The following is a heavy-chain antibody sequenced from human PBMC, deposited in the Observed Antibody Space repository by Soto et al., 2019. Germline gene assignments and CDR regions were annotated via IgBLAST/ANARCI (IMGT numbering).Heavy chain of an antibody. CDR3: ARSYCGGDCYTKYNWFDP. Sequence: GASVKVSCKASGHTFTGYYIHWVRQAPGQGLEWMGWINPNSGGTNYAQKFQGWVTMTRDTSISTAYMELSRLRSDDTAVYYCARSYCGGDCYTKYNWFDPWGQGTLVTVSS. J-gene: IGHJ5*02. CDR2: INPNSGGT. CDR1: GHTFTGYY. D-gene: IGHD2-21*02. V-gene: IGHV1-2*04.